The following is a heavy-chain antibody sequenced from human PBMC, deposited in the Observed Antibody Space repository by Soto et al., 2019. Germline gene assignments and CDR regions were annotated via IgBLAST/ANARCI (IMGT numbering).Heavy chain of an antibody. J-gene: IGHJ3*02. V-gene: IGHV4-31*03. Sequence: QVQLQESGPGLVKPSQTLSLTCTVSGGSISSGGYYWSWIRQHPGKGLEWIGYIYYSGSTYYNPSLKSRVTISVDTSKNQFSLKLSSVTAADTAVYYCVRDMYYDYVWGSYRYTTGADAFDIWGQGTMVTVSS. CDR3: VRDMYYDYVWGSYRYTTGADAFDI. CDR1: GGSISSGGYY. CDR2: IYYSGST. D-gene: IGHD3-16*02.